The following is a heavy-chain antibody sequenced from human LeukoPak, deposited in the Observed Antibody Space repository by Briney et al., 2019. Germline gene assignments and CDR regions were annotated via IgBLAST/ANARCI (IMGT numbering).Heavy chain of an antibody. V-gene: IGHV3-21*01. D-gene: IGHD2-15*01. Sequence: GGSLRLSCAASGFTFSSYSMNWVRQAPGKGLGWLSSISWSSSYIYYADSVKGRFTISRDNAKNSLYLQMNSLRAEDTAVYYCAREVGIDYWGQGTLVTVSS. CDR1: GFTFSSYS. J-gene: IGHJ4*02. CDR2: ISWSSSYI. CDR3: AREVGIDY.